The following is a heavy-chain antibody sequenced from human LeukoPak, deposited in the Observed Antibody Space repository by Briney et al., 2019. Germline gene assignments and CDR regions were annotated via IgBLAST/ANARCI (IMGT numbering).Heavy chain of an antibody. Sequence: PSETLSLTCTVSGISMTNYHWTWIRQSPAKAPDYIGYIYNIETTNYNPSLKSRVTVSVDMSKKQFSLRLNSVTAADTAVYYCARGSDGYRFDPWGQGILVTVSS. J-gene: IGHJ5*02. D-gene: IGHD5-18*01. V-gene: IGHV4-59*01. CDR2: IYNIETT. CDR3: ARGSDGYRFDP. CDR1: GISMTNYH.